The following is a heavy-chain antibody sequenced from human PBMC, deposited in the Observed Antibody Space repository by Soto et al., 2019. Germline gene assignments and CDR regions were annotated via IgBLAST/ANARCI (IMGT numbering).Heavy chain of an antibody. CDR2: MSYDGSNK. CDR3: AKDATEGRMTIFGAYFHWFDP. V-gene: IGHV3-30*18. CDR1: GFTLRNYG. D-gene: IGHD3-3*01. Sequence: PGGSLRLSCAVSGFTLRNYGMNWVRQVPGKGLEWVAVMSYDGSNKYYADSVKGRFTISRDISKNTLFLQMNSLRPEDTAMYYCAKDATEGRMTIFGAYFHWFDPWGQGTLVTVSS. J-gene: IGHJ5*02.